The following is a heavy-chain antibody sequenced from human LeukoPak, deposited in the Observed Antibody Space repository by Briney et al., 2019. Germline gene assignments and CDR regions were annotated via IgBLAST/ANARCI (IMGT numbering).Heavy chain of an antibody. J-gene: IGHJ6*02. CDR3: VWNYYDSSGYYQTGGNYYYYGMDV. Sequence: GSLRLSCAASGFTFSSYAMSWVRQPPGKGLEWIGSIYYSGSTYYNPSLKSRVTISVDTSKNQFSLKLSSVTAADTAVYYCVWNYYDSSGYYQTGGNYYYYGMDVWGQGTTVTVSS. CDR2: IYYSGST. V-gene: IGHV4-39*01. CDR1: GFTFSSYA. D-gene: IGHD3-22*01.